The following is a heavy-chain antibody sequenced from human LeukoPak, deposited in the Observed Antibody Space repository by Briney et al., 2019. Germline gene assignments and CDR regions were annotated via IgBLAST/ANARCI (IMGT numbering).Heavy chain of an antibody. CDR3: ARDYGSGYYFGAFDI. CDR1: VFTFSSYG. CDR2: MWYEGSNK. J-gene: IGHJ3*02. Sequence: GVSLRLSCAASVFTFSSYGMHWVRRAPGKGLEWVAVMWYEGSNKYYADSVKGRFTISRDNSKNTLYLQMNSLRGEDKAVYYCARDYGSGYYFGAFDIWGQGTMVTVSS. V-gene: IGHV3-33*01. D-gene: IGHD3-22*01.